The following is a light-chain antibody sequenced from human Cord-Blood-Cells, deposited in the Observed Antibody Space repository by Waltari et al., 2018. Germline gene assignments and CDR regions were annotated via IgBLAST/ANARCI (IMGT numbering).Light chain of an antibody. CDR1: QSISSY. Sequence: DIQMTQSPSSLSASVGDRVTITCRASQSISSYLNWYQQKPGKAPKLLIYAASSLQSGVPSRFSGSGSWTDFTLTISSLQPEDCATYYCQQSYSTPRTFGQGTRLEIK. CDR3: QQSYSTPRT. V-gene: IGKV1-39*01. CDR2: AAS. J-gene: IGKJ5*01.